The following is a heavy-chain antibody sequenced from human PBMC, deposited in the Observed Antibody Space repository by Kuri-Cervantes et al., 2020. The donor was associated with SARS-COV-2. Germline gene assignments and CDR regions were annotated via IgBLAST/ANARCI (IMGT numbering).Heavy chain of an antibody. Sequence: GSLRLSCAVYGGSFSGYYWSWIRQPPGKGLEWIGEINHSGSTNYNPSLKSRVTISVDTSKNQFSLKLSSVTAADTAVYYCARVDCSSTSCYGVVGWFDPWGQGTLVTVSS. CDR2: INHSGST. D-gene: IGHD2-2*01. CDR3: ARVDCSSTSCYGVVGWFDP. J-gene: IGHJ5*02. V-gene: IGHV4-34*01. CDR1: GGSFSGYY.